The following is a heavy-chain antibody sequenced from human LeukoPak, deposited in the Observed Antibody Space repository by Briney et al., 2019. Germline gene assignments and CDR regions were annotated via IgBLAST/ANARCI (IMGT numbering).Heavy chain of an antibody. CDR3: ARQGSSGWQGEGFDY. CDR1: GYTFTSYD. Sequence: ASVKVSCKASGYTFTSYDINWVRQATGQGLEWMGWISAYNGNTNYAQKLQGRVTMTTDTSTSTAYMELRSLRSDDTAVYYCARQGSSGWQGEGFDYWGQGTLVTVSS. J-gene: IGHJ4*02. D-gene: IGHD6-19*01. CDR2: ISAYNGNT. V-gene: IGHV1-18*01.